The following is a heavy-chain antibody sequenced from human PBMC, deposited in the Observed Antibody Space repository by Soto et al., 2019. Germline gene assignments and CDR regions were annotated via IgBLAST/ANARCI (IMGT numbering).Heavy chain of an antibody. CDR1: GFTFSSYG. V-gene: IGHV3-33*01. CDR2: IWYDGSNK. J-gene: IGHJ4*02. CDR3: ARGPGSSSWFSYPPS. Sequence: GGSLRLSCAASGFTFSSYGMHWVRQAPGKGLEWVAVIWYDGSNKYYADSVKGRFTISRDNSKNTLYLQMNSLRAEDTAVYYCARGPGSSSWFSYPPSWGQGTLVTVSS. D-gene: IGHD6-13*01.